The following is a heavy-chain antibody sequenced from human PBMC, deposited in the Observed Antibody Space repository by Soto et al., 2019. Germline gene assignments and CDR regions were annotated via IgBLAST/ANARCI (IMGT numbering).Heavy chain of an antibody. CDR2: INTYNGNT. Sequence: VASVKVSCKASGYTFTNYGISLVRQAPGQGLEWMGWINTYNGNTNYAEKLQGWVTMTTDTSTSTVYMELRRLTSDDTAVYYCARGPSTGAFDIWGQGTMVTVSS. CDR3: ARGPSTGAFDI. CDR1: GYTFTNYG. V-gene: IGHV1-18*01. J-gene: IGHJ3*02.